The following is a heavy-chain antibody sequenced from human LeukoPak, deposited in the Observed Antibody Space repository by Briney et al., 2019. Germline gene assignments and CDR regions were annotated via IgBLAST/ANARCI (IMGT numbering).Heavy chain of an antibody. CDR3: ATSNWLRDSNFDS. V-gene: IGHV4-59*08. CDR2: IYYSGST. D-gene: IGHD4-11*01. Sequence: SETLSLTCTVSGGSISSYYWSWIRQPPGKGLEWIAYIYYSGSTNYNPSLKSRVTISVDTSKNQFSLKLTSVTAADTAVYYCATSNWLRDSNFDSWGQGTLVTVSS. J-gene: IGHJ4*02. CDR1: GGSISSYY.